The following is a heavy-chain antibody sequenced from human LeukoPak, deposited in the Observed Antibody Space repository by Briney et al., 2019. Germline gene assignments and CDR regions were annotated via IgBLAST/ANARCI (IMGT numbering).Heavy chain of an antibody. V-gene: IGHV3-64*04. CDR2: ISSNGIST. CDR1: GFTFSTYA. J-gene: IGHJ4*02. D-gene: IGHD1-26*01. Sequence: PGGSLRLSCSASGFTFSTYAMHWVRQAPGKGLEYVSAISSNGISTYYADSVKGRFTISRDNSKNTLYLQMNSLRAEDTAVYYCAKVGATVFDYWGQGTLVTVSS. CDR3: AKVGATVFDY.